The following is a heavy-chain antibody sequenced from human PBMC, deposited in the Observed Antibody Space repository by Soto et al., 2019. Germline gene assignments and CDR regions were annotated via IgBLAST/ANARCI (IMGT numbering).Heavy chain of an antibody. D-gene: IGHD3-22*01. CDR2: VSAYNDNT. V-gene: IGHV1-18*01. J-gene: IGHJ4*02. CDR1: GYTFTGYD. Sequence: ASVKVSCKASGYTFTGYDISWVRQAPGQGLEWMGWVSAYNDNTNYAQRFQGRVIMTADTSTSTAYMELTSLRSDDTAVYYCARDTRFYYDSSGQNYWGQGTPVTVSS. CDR3: ARDTRFYYDSSGQNY.